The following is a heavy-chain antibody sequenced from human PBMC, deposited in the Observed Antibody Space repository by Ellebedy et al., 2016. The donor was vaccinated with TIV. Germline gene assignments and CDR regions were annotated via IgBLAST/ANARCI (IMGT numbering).Heavy chain of an antibody. Sequence: AASVKVSCKVSGYTLTELSMHWVRQAPGKGLEWMGGFDPEDGETIYAQKFQGRVTMTEDTSTDTAYMELSSLRSEDTAVYYCATAGGSTRYWFDPWGQGTLVTVSS. CDR3: ATAGGSTRYWFDP. V-gene: IGHV1-24*01. CDR2: FDPEDGET. CDR1: GYTLTELS. D-gene: IGHD2-2*01. J-gene: IGHJ5*02.